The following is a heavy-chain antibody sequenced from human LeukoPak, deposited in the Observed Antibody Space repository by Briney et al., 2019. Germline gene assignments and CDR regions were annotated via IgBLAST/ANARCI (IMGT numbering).Heavy chain of an antibody. V-gene: IGHV3-74*01. CDR2: IKSDGRT. CDR1: GFTFSNYW. D-gene: IGHD3-22*01. CDR3: ARAPSEIGGYYPEYFRH. J-gene: IGHJ1*01. Sequence: PGGSLRLSCAAAGFTFSNYWMNWVRHAPGKGLVWVSRIKSDGRTNYANSVKGRFTISRDNAKNTVSLQMNSLRAEDTGVYYCARAPSEIGGYYPEYFRHWGQGTLVTVSS.